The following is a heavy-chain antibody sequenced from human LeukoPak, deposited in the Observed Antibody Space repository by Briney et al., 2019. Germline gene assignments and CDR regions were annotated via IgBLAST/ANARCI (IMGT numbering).Heavy chain of an antibody. D-gene: IGHD6-6*01. CDR2: IHASGPT. Sequence: PSETLSLTCTVSGGSISTYYWSWIRRPPGKGLEWIAYIHASGPTNYNPSLKSRITISVDTSKNQFSLKLSSVTAANTAVYYRPRPGAGIAGRPFDNLGQGTLVTVSS. CDR1: GGSISTYY. CDR3: PRPGAGIAGRPFDN. J-gene: IGHJ4*02. V-gene: IGHV4-4*09.